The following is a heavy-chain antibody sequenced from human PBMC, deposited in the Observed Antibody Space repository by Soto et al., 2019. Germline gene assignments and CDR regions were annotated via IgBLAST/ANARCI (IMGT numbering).Heavy chain of an antibody. CDR1: GFTFSSYA. D-gene: IGHD2-21*02. CDR2: ISGSGGST. J-gene: IGHJ6*02. V-gene: IGHV3-23*01. CDR3: AKVYCGGDCYSSYYYYYGMDV. Sequence: GGSLRLSCAASGFTFSSYAMSWVRQAPGKGLEWVSAISGSGGSTYYADSVKGRFTISRDNSKNTLYLQMNSLRAEDTAVYYCAKVYCGGDCYSSYYYYYGMDVWGQGTTVTVSS.